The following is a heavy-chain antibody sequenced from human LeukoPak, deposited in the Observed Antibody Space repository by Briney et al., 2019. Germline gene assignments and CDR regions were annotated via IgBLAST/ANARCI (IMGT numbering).Heavy chain of an antibody. D-gene: IGHD1-26*01. CDR3: ARDSGVGATGTTFDY. CDR2: IIPIFGTA. CDR1: GGTFSSYA. V-gene: IGHV1-69*01. J-gene: IGHJ4*02. Sequence: SVKVSCKASGGTFSSYAISWVRQAPGQGLEWMGGIIPIFGTANYAQKSQGRVTITADESTSTAYMELSSLRSEDTAVYYCARDSGVGATGTTFDYWGQGTLVTVSS.